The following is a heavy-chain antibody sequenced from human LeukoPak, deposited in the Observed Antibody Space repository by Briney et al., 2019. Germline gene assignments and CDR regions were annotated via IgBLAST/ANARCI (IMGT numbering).Heavy chain of an antibody. V-gene: IGHV3-11*01. Sequence: GGSLRLSCIASGFTFNAYHMSWIRQAPGKGLEWVSYITSTGSNIYYADSVKGRFTISRDNAKNSLYLQMNSLRADDTAVYFCARDSYASGSDYWGQGTLVTVSS. D-gene: IGHD1-26*01. CDR2: ITSTGSNI. CDR3: ARDSYASGSDY. CDR1: GFTFNAYH. J-gene: IGHJ4*02.